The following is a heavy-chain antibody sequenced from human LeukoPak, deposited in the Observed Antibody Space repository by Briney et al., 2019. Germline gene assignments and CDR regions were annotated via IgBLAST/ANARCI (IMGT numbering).Heavy chain of an antibody. V-gene: IGHV4-39*01. CDR1: GGSISSSSYY. Sequence: PSETLSLTCTVSGGSISSSSYYWGWIRQPPGKGLEWIGSIYYSGSTYYNPSLKSRVTISVDTSKNQFSLKLSSVTAADTAVYYCARLQYDNYFDYWGQGTLVTVSS. CDR3: ARLQYDNYFDY. CDR2: IYYSGST. J-gene: IGHJ4*02. D-gene: IGHD4-11*01.